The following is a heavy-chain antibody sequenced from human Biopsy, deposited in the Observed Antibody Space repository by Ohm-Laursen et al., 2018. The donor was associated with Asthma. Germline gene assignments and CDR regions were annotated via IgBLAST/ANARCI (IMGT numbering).Heavy chain of an antibody. J-gene: IGHJ4*02. V-gene: IGHV4-34*01. CDR3: ARAQGYYDSRGYYRSFDY. Sequence: GTLSLTCDVYPGSFSGFFWTWIRQSPGKGLEWIGETNERGVTNNNPSLKSRVIISIDTYWNRVSLKLTSVTAADTAVYYCARAQGYYDSRGYYRSFDYWGQGTLVTVSS. CDR1: PGSFSGFF. D-gene: IGHD3-22*01. CDR2: TNERGVT.